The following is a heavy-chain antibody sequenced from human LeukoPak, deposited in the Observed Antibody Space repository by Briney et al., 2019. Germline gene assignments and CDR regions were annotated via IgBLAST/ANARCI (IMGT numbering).Heavy chain of an antibody. D-gene: IGHD1-1*01. CDR3: ARDRLQLQS. CDR2: IYYTGNT. Sequence: SETLSLTCTVSGVSISSYYWNWIRQPPGKGLEWIGYIYYTGNTNYNPSLKSRVTISVDTSKNQFSLKLSSVTAADTAVYYCARDRLQLQSWGQGTVVTVSS. CDR1: GVSISSYY. V-gene: IGHV4-59*01. J-gene: IGHJ3*01.